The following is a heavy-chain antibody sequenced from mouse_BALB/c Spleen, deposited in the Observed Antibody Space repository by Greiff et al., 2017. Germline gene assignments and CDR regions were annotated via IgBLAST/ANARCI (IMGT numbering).Heavy chain of an antibody. CDR1: GFTFSSYA. D-gene: IGHD2-14*01. J-gene: IGHJ4*01. CDR3: ARDRYDAGYYAMDY. Sequence: EVKVVESGGGLVKPGGSLKLSCAASGFTFSSYAMSWVRQSPEKRLEWVAEISSGGSYTYYPDTVTGRFTISRDNAKNTLYLEMSSLRSEDTAMYYCARDRYDAGYYAMDYWGQGTSVTVSS. CDR2: ISSGGSYT. V-gene: IGHV5-9-4*01.